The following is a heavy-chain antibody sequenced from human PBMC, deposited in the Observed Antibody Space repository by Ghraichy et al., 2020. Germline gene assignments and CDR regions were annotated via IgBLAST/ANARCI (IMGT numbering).Heavy chain of an antibody. J-gene: IGHJ4*02. CDR1: DGSFSSSSHY. D-gene: IGHD3-10*01. CDR3: VRQTVREMLTNVGFGTFDS. V-gene: IGHV4-39*01. Sequence: ESLNISCSVSDGSFSSSSHYWGWVRQPPGKGLEWIWSLYYNGHTYYNPSLKSRVTISEDTSTDQFSLWLRPVTPADTAVYFCVRQTVREMLTNVGFGTFDSWGRRTLVTVSS. CDR2: LYYNGHT.